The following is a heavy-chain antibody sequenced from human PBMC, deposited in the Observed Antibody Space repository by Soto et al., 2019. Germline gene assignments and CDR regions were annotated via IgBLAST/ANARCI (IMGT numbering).Heavy chain of an antibody. CDR3: ARARGKSIAAAGSLDY. J-gene: IGHJ4*02. CDR1: GFTFSSYA. CDR2: ISGSGGST. Sequence: PGGSLRLSCAAAGFTFSSYAMSWVRQAPGKGLEWVSAISGSGGSTYYADSVKGRFTISRDNSKNTLYLQMNSLRAEDTAVYYCARARGKSIAAAGSLDYWGQGTLVTVSS. D-gene: IGHD6-13*01. V-gene: IGHV3-23*01.